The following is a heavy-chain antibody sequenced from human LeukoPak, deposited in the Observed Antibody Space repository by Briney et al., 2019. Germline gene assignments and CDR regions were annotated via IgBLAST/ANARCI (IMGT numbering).Heavy chain of an antibody. J-gene: IGHJ4*02. V-gene: IGHV4-59*01. CDR1: GGSISSYY. Sequence: SETLSLTCTVSGGSISSYYWSWIRQPPGKGLEWIGYIYHSGSTNSNPSLKSRVTISVDTSKNQFSLKLSSVTAADTAVYYCARGRLALGYWGQGTLVTVSS. CDR2: IYHSGST. CDR3: ARGRLALGY. D-gene: IGHD6-19*01.